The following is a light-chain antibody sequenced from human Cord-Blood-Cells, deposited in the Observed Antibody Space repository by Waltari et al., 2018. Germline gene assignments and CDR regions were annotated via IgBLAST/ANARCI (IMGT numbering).Light chain of an antibody. J-gene: IGKJ1*01. Sequence: IQMTQSPSTLSASVGDRVTITCRASQRISSWLAWYQQKPGKAPKLLIYDASSLESGVPSRFGGSGSGTEFTLTISSLQPDDFATYYCQQYNSYGTFGQGTKVEIK. V-gene: IGKV1-5*01. CDR3: QQYNSYGT. CDR1: QRISSW. CDR2: DAS.